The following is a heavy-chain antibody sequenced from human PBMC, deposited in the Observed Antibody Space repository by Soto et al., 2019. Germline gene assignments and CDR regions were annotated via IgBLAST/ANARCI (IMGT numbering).Heavy chain of an antibody. J-gene: IGHJ4*02. CDR3: AKGGGKGAAAGIFDY. D-gene: IGHD6-13*01. V-gene: IGHV3-30*18. CDR1: GFTFSSYG. CDR2: ISYDGSNK. Sequence: GGSLRLSCAASGFTFSSYGMHWVRQAPGKGLEWVAVISYDGSNKYYADSVKGRFTISRDNSKNTLYLQMNSLRAEDTAVYYCAKGGGKGAAAGIFDYWGQGTLVTVSS.